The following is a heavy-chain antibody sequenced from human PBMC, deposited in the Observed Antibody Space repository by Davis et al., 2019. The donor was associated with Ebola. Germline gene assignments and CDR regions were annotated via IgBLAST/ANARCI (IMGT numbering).Heavy chain of an antibody. CDR3: ARDRIAKGYYYMDV. D-gene: IGHD1-26*01. J-gene: IGHJ6*03. Sequence: GESLKISCAASGFTFSSYAMSWVRQAPGKGLEWVSAISGSGGSTYYADSVKGRFTISRDNSKNTLYLQMNSLRAEDTAVYYCARDRIAKGYYYMDVWGKGTTVTVSS. CDR1: GFTFSSYA. CDR2: ISGSGGST. V-gene: IGHV3-23*01.